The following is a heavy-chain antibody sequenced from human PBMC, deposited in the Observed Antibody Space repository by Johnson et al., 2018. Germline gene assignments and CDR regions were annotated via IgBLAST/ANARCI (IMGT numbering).Heavy chain of an antibody. V-gene: IGHV3-7*01. CDR1: GFTFSSYW. D-gene: IGHD3-3*02. Sequence: VQLVQSGGGLVQPGGSLRLSCAASGFTFSSYWMSWVRQAPGKGLEWVANIKQDGSEKYYVDSVKGRFTISRDNAKNSLYLQMNSLRAEDTAVYYWAKYDSIWDAVDIWGQGTMVTVSS. CDR3: AKYDSIWDAVDI. J-gene: IGHJ3*02. CDR2: IKQDGSEK.